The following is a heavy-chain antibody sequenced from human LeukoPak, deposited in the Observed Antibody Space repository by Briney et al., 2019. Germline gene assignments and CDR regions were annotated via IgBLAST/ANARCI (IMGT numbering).Heavy chain of an antibody. CDR1: GGSFSGYY. V-gene: IGHV4-34*01. CDR2: INHSGST. Sequence: PSETLSLTCAVYGGSFSGYYWSWIRQPPGKGLEWIGEINHSGSTNYNPSLRSRVTISVDTSKNQFSLKLNSVTAADTAVYYCARALASSYYDFWSGYHDYYYYYMDVWGKGTTVTVSS. D-gene: IGHD3-3*01. CDR3: ARALASSYYDFWSGYHDYYYYYMDV. J-gene: IGHJ6*03.